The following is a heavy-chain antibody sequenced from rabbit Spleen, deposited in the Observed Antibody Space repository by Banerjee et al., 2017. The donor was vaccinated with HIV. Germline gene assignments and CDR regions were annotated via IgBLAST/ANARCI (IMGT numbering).Heavy chain of an antibody. D-gene: IGHD8-1*01. Sequence: QQLVESGGGLVQPGASLTLTCTASGFSFSSSYDMCWVRQAPGKGLEWIGYIDPVFGITYYANWVNGRFSISRENAQNTVFLQMTSLTAADTATYFCARDGAGGSYFALWGQGTLVTVS. CDR1: GFSFSSSYD. J-gene: IGHJ3*01. CDR3: ARDGAGGSYFAL. V-gene: IGHV1S40*01. CDR2: IDPVFGIT.